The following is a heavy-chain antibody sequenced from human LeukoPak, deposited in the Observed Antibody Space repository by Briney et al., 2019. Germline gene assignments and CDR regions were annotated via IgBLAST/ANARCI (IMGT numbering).Heavy chain of an antibody. CDR3: ARDVGTDDYYYYYMDV. CDR2: ISSNGGST. J-gene: IGHJ6*03. D-gene: IGHD1-1*01. Sequence: TGGSLRLSCAASGFTFSSYAMHWVRQAPGKGLEYVSAISSNGGSTYYANSVKGRFTISRDNSKNTLYLQMGSLRAEDVAVYYCARDVGTDDYYYYYMDVWGKGTTATVSS. V-gene: IGHV3-64*01. CDR1: GFTFSSYA.